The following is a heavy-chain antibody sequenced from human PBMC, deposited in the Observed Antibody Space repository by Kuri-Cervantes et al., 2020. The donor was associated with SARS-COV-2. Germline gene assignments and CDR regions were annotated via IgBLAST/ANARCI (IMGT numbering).Heavy chain of an antibody. J-gene: IGHJ5*02. Sequence: GGSLRLSCAASGFTFNTYAMSWVRQAPGKGLEWVSGISGRGGSTYYADSVKGRFTISRDNSNNTLYLQMNSLRAEDTAVYYCARDPIRGYCSSTSCLPRGVWFDPWGQGTLVTVSS. D-gene: IGHD2-2*01. V-gene: IGHV3-23*01. CDR2: ISGRGGST. CDR3: ARDPIRGYCSSTSCLPRGVWFDP. CDR1: GFTFNTYA.